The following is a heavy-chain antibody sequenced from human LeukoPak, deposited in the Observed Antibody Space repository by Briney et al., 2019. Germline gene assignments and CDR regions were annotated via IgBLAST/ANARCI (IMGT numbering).Heavy chain of an antibody. V-gene: IGHV3-20*01. CDR3: ARHRCASTSCSVDY. J-gene: IGHJ4*02. CDR2: INWNGDST. Sequence: SGGSLRLSCAASGFTFDDYAMTWVRQAPGKGLEWVSIINWNGDSTGYAESVRGRFTISRDNAKNSLYLHMNSPRAEDTALYHCARHRCASTSCSVDYWGQGTLVTVSS. CDR1: GFTFDDYA. D-gene: IGHD2-2*01.